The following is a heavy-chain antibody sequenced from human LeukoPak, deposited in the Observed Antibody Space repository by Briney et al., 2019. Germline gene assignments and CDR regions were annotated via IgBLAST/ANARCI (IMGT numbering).Heavy chain of an antibody. J-gene: IGHJ1*01. CDR2: IYYSGST. Sequence: SETLSLTCTVSGGSTSSDHWSWIRQPPGKGLEWIGYIYYSGSTNYNPSLKSRVTISVDTSKNQFSLKLSSVTAADTAVYYCASHCGDYGYFQHWGQGTLVTVSS. CDR3: ASHCGDYGYFQH. V-gene: IGHV4-59*01. CDR1: GGSTSSDH. D-gene: IGHD4-17*01.